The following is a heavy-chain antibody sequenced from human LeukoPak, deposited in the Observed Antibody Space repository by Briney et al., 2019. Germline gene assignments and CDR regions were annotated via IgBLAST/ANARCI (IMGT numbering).Heavy chain of an antibody. CDR3: AKGLKTAVGPYKGYHYYMDV. CDR1: GFTFSTYA. V-gene: IGHV3-23*01. D-gene: IGHD5-18*01. Sequence: PGGSLRLPCAASGFTFSTYAMSWVRQAPGRGLEGVSTISGGGGSTYYADSVKGRFTISRDNSKNTLSLQVSSLRAEDTAIYYCAKGLKTAVGPYKGYHYYMDVWGKGTTVTVSS. J-gene: IGHJ6*03. CDR2: ISGGGGST.